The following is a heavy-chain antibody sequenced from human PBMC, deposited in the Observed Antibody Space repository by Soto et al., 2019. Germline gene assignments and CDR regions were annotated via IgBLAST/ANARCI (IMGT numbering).Heavy chain of an antibody. CDR2: IIPLFGTP. J-gene: IGHJ4*03. CDR1: GVTFSTSG. D-gene: IGHD2-15*01. CDR3: ARVCPSICGGGSCYRLDSYFDS. Sequence: QVQLVQSGAEVKKPGSSLKVSCKTSGVTFSTSGISWVRQGPGQGLEWMGGIIPLFGTPKYARKFQGRVSITADESATTTYMELSCLRSDVTAVYYCARVCPSICGGGSCYRLDSYFDSWGQGSLVVVSS. V-gene: IGHV1-69*01.